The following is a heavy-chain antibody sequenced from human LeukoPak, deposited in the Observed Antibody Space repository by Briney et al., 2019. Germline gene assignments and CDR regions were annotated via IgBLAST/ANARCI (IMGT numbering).Heavy chain of an antibody. V-gene: IGHV3-43*01. D-gene: IGHD3-22*01. J-gene: IGHJ4*02. CDR2: INWHGTT. CDR3: VKDLSYESSGSVFDH. CDR1: GFTFEDYT. Sequence: GGSLRLSCAASGFTFEDYTMHWVRQAPGKTLEWVSLINWHGTTYYTDSVKGRSTISRDNSKNSLYLQMDTLTSEDTAFYYCVKDLSYESSGSVFDHWGQGTLVTVSS.